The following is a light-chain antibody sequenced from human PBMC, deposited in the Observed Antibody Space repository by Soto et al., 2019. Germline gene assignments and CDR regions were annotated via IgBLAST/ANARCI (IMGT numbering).Light chain of an antibody. J-gene: IGKJ3*01. V-gene: IGKV3D-7*01. CDR2: GAS. CDR3: QQDYNR. CDR1: QSVSSSY. Sequence: PGERVTLSCRASQSVSSSYLTWYQQKPGQAPRLLIYGASTRATGIPARFSGSGSGTDFTLTISSLQPEDFTVYYCQQDYNRFGPGTKVDIK.